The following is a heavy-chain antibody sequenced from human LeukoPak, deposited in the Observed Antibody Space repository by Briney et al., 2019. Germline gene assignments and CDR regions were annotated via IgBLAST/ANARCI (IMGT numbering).Heavy chain of an antibody. CDR3: ARRRRRYSSLGDAFDI. CDR1: GGSFSGYY. J-gene: IGHJ3*02. Sequence: PSETLSLTCAVYGGSFSGYYWSWIRQPPGKGLEWIGEINHSGSTNYNPSLKSRVTISVDTSKNQFSLKLSSVTAADMAVYYCARRRRRYSSLGDAFDIWGQRTMVPVSS. V-gene: IGHV4-34*01. D-gene: IGHD5-18*01. CDR2: INHSGST.